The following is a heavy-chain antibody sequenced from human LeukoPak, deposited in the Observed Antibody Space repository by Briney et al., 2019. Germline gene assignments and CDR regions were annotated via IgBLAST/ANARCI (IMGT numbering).Heavy chain of an antibody. CDR3: ARDRPDDYVWGSYHYSDY. CDR2: TYYRSKWSS. D-gene: IGHD3-16*02. J-gene: IGHJ4*02. Sequence: SQTLSLTCAISGDSVSSKSAAWNWIRQSPSRGLEWLGRTYYRSKWSSGYAESVKSRITINPDTSKNQFSLQLKSVTPEDTAVYYCARDRPDDYVWGSYHYSDYWGQGILVTVSS. V-gene: IGHV6-1*01. CDR1: GDSVSSKSAA.